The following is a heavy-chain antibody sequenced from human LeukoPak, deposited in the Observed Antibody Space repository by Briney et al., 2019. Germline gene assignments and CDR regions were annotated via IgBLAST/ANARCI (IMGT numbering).Heavy chain of an antibody. J-gene: IGHJ4*02. CDR2: IKQDGSEK. CDR1: GFTFSSYW. CDR3: ARDSPWQLQPPLFVY. Sequence: GGSLRLSCAASGFTFSSYWMSWVRQAPGKGLEWVANIKQDGSEKYYVDSVKGRFTISRDNAKNSLYLQMNSLRAEDTAVYYCARDSPWQLQPPLFVYWGQGTLVTVSS. D-gene: IGHD2-15*01. V-gene: IGHV3-7*01.